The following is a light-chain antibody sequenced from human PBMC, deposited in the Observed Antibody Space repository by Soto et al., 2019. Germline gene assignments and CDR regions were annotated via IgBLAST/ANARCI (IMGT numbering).Light chain of an antibody. CDR2: DAS. J-gene: IGKJ3*01. CDR1: QTIGKN. V-gene: IGKV1-39*01. CDR3: QQSFSIPFT. Sequence: DIQMTQSPSSLSATVGDRVTITCRASQTIGKNLNWYQQQPGKVPKLLIYDASYLQSGGPSRFSGSESGTDFPLNISDLRPEDSATYYCQQSFSIPFTVGPGTKVDSK.